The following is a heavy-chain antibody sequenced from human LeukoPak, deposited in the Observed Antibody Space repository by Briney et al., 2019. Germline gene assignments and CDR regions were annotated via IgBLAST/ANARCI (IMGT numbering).Heavy chain of an antibody. J-gene: IGHJ5*02. CDR3: ASETYYYDSSGRRDWFDP. D-gene: IGHD3-22*01. Sequence: ASVKVSCMASGYTFTGYYMHWVRQAPGQGLEWMGWINPNSGGTNYAQKFQGRVTMTRDTSISTAYMELSRLRSDDTAVYYCASETYYYDSSGRRDWFDPWGQGTLVTVSS. CDR1: GYTFTGYY. CDR2: INPNSGGT. V-gene: IGHV1-2*02.